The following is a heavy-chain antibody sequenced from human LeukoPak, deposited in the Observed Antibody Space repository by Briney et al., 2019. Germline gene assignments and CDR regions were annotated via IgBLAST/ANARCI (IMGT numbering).Heavy chain of an antibody. CDR1: GYTFTSYG. Sequence: SVKVSCKASGYTFTSYGISWVRQAPGQGLEWMGGIIPIFGTANYAQKFQGRVTITADESTSTAYMELSSLRSEDTAVYYCAGGQSSPFYYYYGMDVWGQGTLVTVSS. D-gene: IGHD3-16*01. CDR2: IIPIFGTA. CDR3: AGGQSSPFYYYYGMDV. J-gene: IGHJ6*02. V-gene: IGHV1-69*13.